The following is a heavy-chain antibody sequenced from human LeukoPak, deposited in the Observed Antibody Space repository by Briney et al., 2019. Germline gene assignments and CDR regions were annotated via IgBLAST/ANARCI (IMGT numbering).Heavy chain of an antibody. J-gene: IGHJ4*02. D-gene: IGHD3-9*01. V-gene: IGHV4-59*08. CDR2: IYYSGST. Sequence: PSETLSLTCTVSGGTISSYYWSWIRQPPGKGLEWIGYIYYSGSTNYSPSLKSRVTISVDTSKNQFSLKLSSVTAADTAVYYCASYYDILTGSDYWGQGTLVTVSS. CDR1: GGTISSYY. CDR3: ASYYDILTGSDY.